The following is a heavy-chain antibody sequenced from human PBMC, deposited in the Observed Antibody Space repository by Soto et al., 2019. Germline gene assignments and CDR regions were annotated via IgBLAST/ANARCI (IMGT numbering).Heavy chain of an antibody. Sequence: QVHLVESGGGVVQPGGSLRLSCAASGFTINRNDMYWVRQAPGKGLERVAVMSFDGNHQHYADSVKPRFTISRDNSKNTLSLEMNSLRRDDTAVYYCASCERFPRVGVDYYALDVWGQGTTVIVSS. V-gene: IGHV3-30*03. CDR2: MSFDGNHQ. CDR1: GFTINRND. J-gene: IGHJ6*02. CDR3: ASCERFPRVGVDYYALDV. D-gene: IGHD3-3*01.